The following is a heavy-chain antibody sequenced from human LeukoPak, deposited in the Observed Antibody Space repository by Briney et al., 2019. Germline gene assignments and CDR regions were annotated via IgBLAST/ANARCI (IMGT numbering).Heavy chain of an antibody. D-gene: IGHD6-13*01. Sequence: GGSLRLSCAASGFTFSSHAMNWVRQAPGKGLVWVSRINTDGSSTSYADSVKGRFTISRDNAKNTLYLQMNSLRAEDTAVYYCARVGGSSWYYWYFDLWGRGTLVTVSS. CDR3: ARVGGSSWYYWYFDL. V-gene: IGHV3-74*01. CDR1: GFTFSSHA. CDR2: INTDGSST. J-gene: IGHJ2*01.